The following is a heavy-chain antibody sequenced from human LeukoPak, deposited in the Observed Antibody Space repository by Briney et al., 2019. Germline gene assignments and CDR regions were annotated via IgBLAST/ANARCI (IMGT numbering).Heavy chain of an antibody. CDR1: GFIFRSFA. D-gene: IGHD5-24*01. V-gene: IGHV3-23*01. CDR2: ISGNGRDT. Sequence: GGSLRLSCEGSGFIFRSFAMNWVRQVPGKGLEWVSSISGNGRDTYYADSVKGRYTISRDSPKNTLYLQMNSLLTDDTAVYYCTKDQEVATIGGYFDSWGQGPWSPSPQ. CDR3: TKDQEVATIGGYFDS. J-gene: IGHJ4*03.